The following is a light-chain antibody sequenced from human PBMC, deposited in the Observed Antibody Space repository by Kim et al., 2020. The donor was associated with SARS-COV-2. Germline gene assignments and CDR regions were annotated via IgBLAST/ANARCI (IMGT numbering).Light chain of an antibody. CDR3: CSYAGGFQYV. Sequence: QSALTQPRSVSGSPGQSVTISCTGTSSDVGAYNYVSWYQQHPGKAPKLIIYDVSQRPSGVLDRVSGSKSDITASLTISGLQAEDEADYYCCSYAGGFQYVFGTGTKVTVL. CDR1: SSDVGAYNY. J-gene: IGLJ1*01. V-gene: IGLV2-11*01. CDR2: DVS.